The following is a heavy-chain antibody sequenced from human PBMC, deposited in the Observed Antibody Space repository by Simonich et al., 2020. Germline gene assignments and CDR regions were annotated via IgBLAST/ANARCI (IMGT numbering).Heavy chain of an antibody. CDR2: IYHSGST. CDR3: ARVGYSNYYYYGMDI. D-gene: IGHD6-13*01. V-gene: IGHV4-38-2*01. CDR1: GYSISSGYY. J-gene: IGHJ6*02. Sequence: QVQLQESGPGLVKPSETLSLTCAVSGYSISSGYYWGWIRQPTGKGLEWIGSIYHSGSTYYNPSLKSRVTISVDTSKNQFSLKLSSVTAADTAVYYCARVGYSNYYYYGMDIWGQGTTVTVSS.